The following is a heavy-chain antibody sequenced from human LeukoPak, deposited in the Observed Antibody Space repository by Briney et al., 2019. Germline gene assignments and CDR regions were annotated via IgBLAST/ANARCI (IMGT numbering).Heavy chain of an antibody. CDR3: ARDLGSGWNFDY. Sequence: GGSLRLSCAASGFTVSSNYMNWVRQAPGKGLEWVSIIYSGGSTYYADSVKGRFTISRDNSKNALYLQMNSLRAEDTAVYYCARDLGSGWNFDYWGQGTLVTVSS. CDR2: IYSGGST. CDR1: GFTVSSNY. J-gene: IGHJ4*02. V-gene: IGHV3-53*01. D-gene: IGHD6-19*01.